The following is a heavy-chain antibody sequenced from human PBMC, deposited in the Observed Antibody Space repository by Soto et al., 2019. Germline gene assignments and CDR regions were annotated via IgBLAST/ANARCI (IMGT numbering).Heavy chain of an antibody. V-gene: IGHV3-30*03. CDR3: AATWDRYSYGNGVYYFDY. CDR1: GFTFSSYG. J-gene: IGHJ4*02. CDR2: ISYDGSNK. D-gene: IGHD5-18*01. Sequence: QVQLVESGGGVVQPGRSLRLSCAASGFTFSSYGMHWVRQAPGKGLEWVAVISYDGSNKYYADSVKGRFTISRDNSKNTLYLPMNSLKAEDTAVYYCAATWDRYSYGNGVYYFDYWGQGTLFTVSS.